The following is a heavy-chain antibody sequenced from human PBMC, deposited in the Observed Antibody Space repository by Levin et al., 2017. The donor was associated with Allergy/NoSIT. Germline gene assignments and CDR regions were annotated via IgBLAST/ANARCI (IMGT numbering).Heavy chain of an antibody. J-gene: IGHJ4*02. Sequence: PAASVKVSCKAAGYTFTDYYMHWVRQAPGQGLEWMGWVNCNSGDTHYAQKFQGRVTMTRDTSITTGYIDLSNLRSDDTALYYCARNDYGDYVQNFDYWGQGTLVTVSS. V-gene: IGHV1-2*02. CDR3: ARNDYGDYVQNFDY. D-gene: IGHD4-17*01. CDR1: GYTFTDYY. CDR2: VNCNSGDT.